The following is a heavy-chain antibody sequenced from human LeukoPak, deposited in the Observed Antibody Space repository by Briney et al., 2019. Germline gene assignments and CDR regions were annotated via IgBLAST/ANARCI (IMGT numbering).Heavy chain of an antibody. Sequence: TGVSLTLSCAASGFTFSTYGMRWVRQARGEGLECVSAVSGIVGSTYYTHCVKGPLTISRHNSKNSLYLQIKSLRAEDRAVYYCATLTTGYSSGWRDPWGQGTLVTVSS. V-gene: IGHV3-23*01. CDR2: VSGIVGST. J-gene: IGHJ5*02. D-gene: IGHD6-19*01. CDR1: GFTFSTYG. CDR3: ATLTTGYSSGWRDP.